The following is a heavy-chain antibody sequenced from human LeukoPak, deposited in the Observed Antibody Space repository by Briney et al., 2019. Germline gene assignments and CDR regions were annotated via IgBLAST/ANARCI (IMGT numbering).Heavy chain of an antibody. V-gene: IGHV3-23*01. Sequence: GGSLRLSCAASGFSFSSYAMTWARQAPVKGLEWVSAISGDGTRTYYADSVKGRFTISRDNSKNTLYLQMNSLRAEDTAVYYCARDGDYVWGSYRYSYFDYWGQGTLVTVSS. CDR2: ISGDGTRT. CDR3: ARDGDYVWGSYRYSYFDY. D-gene: IGHD3-16*02. J-gene: IGHJ4*02. CDR1: GFSFSSYA.